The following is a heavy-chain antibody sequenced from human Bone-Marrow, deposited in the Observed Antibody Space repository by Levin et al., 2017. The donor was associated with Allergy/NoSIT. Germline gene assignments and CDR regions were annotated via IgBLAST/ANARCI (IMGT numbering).Heavy chain of an antibody. CDR2: ISSSGSTI. J-gene: IGHJ4*02. Sequence: LSLTCAASGFTFSDYYMSWIRQAPGKGLEWVSYISSSGSTIYYADSVKGRFTISRDNAKNSLYLQMNSLRAEDTAVYYCARRMWGGNLIDYWGQGTLVTVSS. V-gene: IGHV3-11*01. D-gene: IGHD4-23*01. CDR1: GFTFSDYY. CDR3: ARRMWGGNLIDY.